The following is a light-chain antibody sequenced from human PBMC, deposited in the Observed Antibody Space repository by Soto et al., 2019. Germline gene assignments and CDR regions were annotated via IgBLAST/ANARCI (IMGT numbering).Light chain of an antibody. CDR2: GAS. CDR1: QSVSSN. J-gene: IGKJ1*01. CDR3: QQYNNWPPTWT. V-gene: IGKV3-15*01. Sequence: EIVMTQSPATLSVSPGERATLSCRASQSVSSNLAWYQQKPGQAPRLLIYGASTRATGIPARFSGSGSGTAFTLPISSLQSEDFAVYYCQQYNNWPPTWTFGQGTKV.